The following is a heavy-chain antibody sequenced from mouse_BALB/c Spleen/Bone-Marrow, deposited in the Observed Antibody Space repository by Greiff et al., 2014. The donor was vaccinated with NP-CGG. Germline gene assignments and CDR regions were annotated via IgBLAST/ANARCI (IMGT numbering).Heavy chain of an antibody. Sequence: QVQLQQSGAELVRPGASVKLSCKASGYTFTSYWINWVKQRPGQGLEWIGNIYPSDSYTNYNQKFKDKATLTVDKSSSTACMQLSSPTSEDSAVYYCTTGTRFAYWGQGTLVTVSA. CDR3: TTGTRFAY. CDR1: GYTFTSYW. V-gene: IGHV1-69*02. J-gene: IGHJ3*01. D-gene: IGHD4-1*01. CDR2: IYPSDSYT.